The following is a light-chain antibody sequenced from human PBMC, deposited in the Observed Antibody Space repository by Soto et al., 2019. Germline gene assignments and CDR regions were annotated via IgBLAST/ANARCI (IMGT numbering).Light chain of an antibody. CDR2: GAS. Sequence: EIVMTQSPATLSVSPGERATLSCRASQSVSGNLAWYQQKPGQAPRLLIYGASTRATAIPARFSGSGSGTECTLTISSLQSEDFVVYYCQQYNNWPPAFGQGTKVEIK. CDR3: QQYNNWPPA. CDR1: QSVSGN. J-gene: IGKJ1*01. V-gene: IGKV3-15*01.